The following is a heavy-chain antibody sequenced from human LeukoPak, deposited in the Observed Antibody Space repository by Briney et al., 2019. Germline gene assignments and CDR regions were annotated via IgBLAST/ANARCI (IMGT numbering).Heavy chain of an antibody. CDR3: AKRGSCGGEDCNRNFDF. D-gene: IGHD2-21*01. J-gene: IGHJ4*02. CDR2: ITGSGGST. Sequence: PGGSLRLSCAASGFTLSSYAMSWVRQAPGKGLEWVSTITGSGGSTYYADSVKGRFTISRDNSKNTLYLQMNSLGAEDTALYYCAKRGSCGGEDCNRNFDFWGQGTLVTVSS. V-gene: IGHV3-23*01. CDR1: GFTLSSYA.